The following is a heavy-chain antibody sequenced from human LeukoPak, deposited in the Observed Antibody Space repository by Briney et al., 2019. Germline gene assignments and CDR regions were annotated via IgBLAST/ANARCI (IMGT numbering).Heavy chain of an antibody. Sequence: ASVKVSCKASGYTFTSYGISWVRQAPGQGLEWMGWISAYNGNTNYAQKLQGRVTITTDTSTSTAYMELRSLRSDDTAVYYCARDGDYGDSSYDAFDIWGQGTMATVSS. CDR2: ISAYNGNT. CDR1: GYTFTSYG. D-gene: IGHD4-17*01. CDR3: ARDGDYGDSSYDAFDI. J-gene: IGHJ3*02. V-gene: IGHV1-18*01.